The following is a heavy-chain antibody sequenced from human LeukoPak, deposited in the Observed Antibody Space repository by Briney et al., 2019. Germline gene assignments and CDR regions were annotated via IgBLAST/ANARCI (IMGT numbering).Heavy chain of an antibody. CDR2: ITASGTAM. J-gene: IGHJ4*02. D-gene: IGHD1-26*01. Sequence: GGSLRLSCAASGFTFSSYSMNWVRQAPGKGLGWVSHITASGTAMFYADSVKGRFTISRDNAKNSLYLQMNSLRDEDTAVYYCASSGSYRFDYWGQGTLVTVSS. CDR3: ASSGSYRFDY. V-gene: IGHV3-48*02. CDR1: GFTFSSYS.